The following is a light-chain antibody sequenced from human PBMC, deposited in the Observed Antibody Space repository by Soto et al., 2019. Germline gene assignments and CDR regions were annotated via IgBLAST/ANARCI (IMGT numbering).Light chain of an antibody. J-gene: IGKJ2*01. V-gene: IGKV3-20*01. CDR2: GAS. Sequence: EIVLTQSPGTLSLYPGERATISCRASQTVSTNFLAWYQQKNGQAPRLLIHGASARATGTPDRFSGSGSGTDFTLTISRLEPEDFAVYYCQQFGSSPRYTFGQGTMPVTK. CDR3: QQFGSSPRYT. CDR1: QTVSTNF.